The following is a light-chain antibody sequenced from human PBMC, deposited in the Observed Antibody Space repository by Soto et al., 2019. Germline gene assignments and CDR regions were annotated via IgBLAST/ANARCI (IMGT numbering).Light chain of an antibody. CDR3: QQYDTWPPIS. J-gene: IGKJ5*01. CDR1: QSVSTN. V-gene: IGKV3-15*01. Sequence: EIVMTQSPASLSVSPGESATLSCRASQSVSTNLAWYQQKPGQAPRLLIEGASTRANGIPARFSASGSGTEFTLTISSLQSEDFAFYDCQQYDTWPPISFGQGTRLDIK. CDR2: GAS.